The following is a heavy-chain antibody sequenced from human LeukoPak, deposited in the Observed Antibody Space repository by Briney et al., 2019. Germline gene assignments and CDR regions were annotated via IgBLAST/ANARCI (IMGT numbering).Heavy chain of an antibody. Sequence: GGCLSLSCAACGFTFSRYSMNLVGRAAGTGLEGVANIKQDGSEKYYVDSVKGRFTISRDNAKNSLYLQMNSLSAEDTAVYYCARDRAPWGYCSGGSCPASYFDYWGQGTLVTVSS. V-gene: IGHV3-7*01. J-gene: IGHJ4*02. CDR2: IKQDGSEK. CDR3: ARDRAPWGYCSGGSCPASYFDY. CDR1: GFTFSRYS. D-gene: IGHD2-15*01.